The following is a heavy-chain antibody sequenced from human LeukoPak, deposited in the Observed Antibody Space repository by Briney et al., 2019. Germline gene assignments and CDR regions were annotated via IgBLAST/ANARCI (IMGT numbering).Heavy chain of an antibody. D-gene: IGHD5-24*01. J-gene: IGHJ6*02. V-gene: IGHV3-43*02. CDR2: ISGDGGSS. Sequence: GGSLRLSCAASGFTFSNYWMSWVRQAPGKGLEWVSLISGDGGSSYYPDSVKGRFTISRNNSKNSLYLQMNNLRTEDTALYYCAAGRVEMATVSYYYGMDVWGQGTTVTVSS. CDR3: AAGRVEMATVSYYYGMDV. CDR1: GFTFSNYW.